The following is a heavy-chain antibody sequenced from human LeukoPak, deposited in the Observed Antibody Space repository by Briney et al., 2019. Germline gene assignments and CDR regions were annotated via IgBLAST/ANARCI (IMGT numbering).Heavy chain of an antibody. V-gene: IGHV1-46*01. CDR3: ARATVDY. Sequence: ASVKVSCKASGYTFTSYYMHWVRQAPGQGLEWMGRINPSGWSTSYAQKCQGRVRMTRDTSTSTVYMELSRLRSEDTAVYYCARATVDYWGQGTLVTVSS. CDR2: INPSGWST. D-gene: IGHD4-11*01. CDR1: GYTFTSYY. J-gene: IGHJ4*02.